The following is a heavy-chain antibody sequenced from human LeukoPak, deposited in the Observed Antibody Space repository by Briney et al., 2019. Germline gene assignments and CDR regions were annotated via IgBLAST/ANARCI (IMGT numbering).Heavy chain of an antibody. J-gene: IGHJ4*02. CDR1: GGSVSSGSYY. CDR2: IDYSGST. V-gene: IGHV4-61*01. D-gene: IGHD2-15*01. Sequence: VKPSETLSLTCTVSGGSVSSGSYYWSWVRQPPGNGLGWIGCIDYSGSTCYNPSLKSRVTVSADTSKNQFSLKLTSVTAADTAVYYCARRWYHAYCDYWGQGSLVTGSS. CDR3: ARRWYHAYCDY.